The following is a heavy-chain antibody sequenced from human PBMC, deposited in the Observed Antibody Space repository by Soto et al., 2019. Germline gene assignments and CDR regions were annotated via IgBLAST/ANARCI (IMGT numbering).Heavy chain of an antibody. V-gene: IGHV4-34*01. Sequence: QVQLQQWGAGLLKPSETLSLTCAVYGGSFSGYYWSWIRQPPGKGLEWIGEINHSGSTNYNPSLKSRVNISVETSKNQFSLKLSSVTAADTAVYYCARGRFYDFWSGYYTVVSYFDYWGQGTLVTVSS. CDR2: INHSGST. D-gene: IGHD3-3*01. J-gene: IGHJ4*02. CDR3: ARGRFYDFWSGYYTVVSYFDY. CDR1: GGSFSGYY.